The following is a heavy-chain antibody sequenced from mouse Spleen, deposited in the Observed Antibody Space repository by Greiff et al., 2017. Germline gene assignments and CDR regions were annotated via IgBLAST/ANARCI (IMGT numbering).Heavy chain of an antibody. CDR3: ARGDWDWYFDV. V-gene: IGHV1-64*01. Sequence: QVQLKQPGAELVKPGASVKLSCKASGYTFTSYWMHWVKQRPGQGLEWIGMIHPNSGSTNYNEKFKSKATLTVDKSSSTAYMQLSSLTSEDSAVYYCARGDWDWYFDVWGAGTTVTVSS. CDR1: GYTFTSYW. D-gene: IGHD4-1*01. CDR2: IHPNSGST. J-gene: IGHJ1*01.